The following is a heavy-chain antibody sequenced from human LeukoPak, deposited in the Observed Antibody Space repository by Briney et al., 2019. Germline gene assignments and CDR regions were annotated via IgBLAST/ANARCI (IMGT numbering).Heavy chain of an antibody. D-gene: IGHD7-27*01. CDR2: MSTNSGDT. Sequence: ASVKVSCKASGYTFPSYDFNWVRQATGQRPEWMGWMSTNSGDTGYAQKFQDRVTMTRNTSISTAYMELSSLRSDDTAVYYCARGPPNWGYDYWGPGTLVTVSS. CDR1: GYTFPSYD. J-gene: IGHJ4*02. V-gene: IGHV1-8*01. CDR3: ARGPPNWGYDY.